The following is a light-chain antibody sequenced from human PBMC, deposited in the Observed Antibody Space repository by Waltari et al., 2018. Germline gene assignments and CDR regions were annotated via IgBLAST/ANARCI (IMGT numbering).Light chain of an antibody. Sequence: SYVLTQPPSVSVAPGATATIPCGANNIARRRVQWYQQRPGQAPFLVIYNDVDRPSGIPERFSGSNSGNTATLTISRVEAGDEAHFYCQVWDGRSDHVAFGGGTKLTVL. V-gene: IGLV3-21*04. J-gene: IGLJ2*01. CDR2: NDV. CDR3: QVWDGRSDHVA. CDR1: NIARRR.